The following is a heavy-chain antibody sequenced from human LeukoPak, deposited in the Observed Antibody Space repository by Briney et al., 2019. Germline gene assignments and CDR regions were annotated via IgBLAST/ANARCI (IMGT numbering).Heavy chain of an antibody. J-gene: IGHJ4*02. CDR3: AKDPDHLIAAAGTKPDY. D-gene: IGHD6-13*01. CDR1: GFTVSSSY. CDR2: IYSGGST. Sequence: GGSLRLSCAASGFTVSSSYMSWVRQAPGKGLEWVSVIYSGGSTYYADSVKGRFTISRDNSKNTLYLQMNSLRAEDTAVYYCAKDPDHLIAAAGTKPDYWGQGTLVTVSS. V-gene: IGHV3-53*01.